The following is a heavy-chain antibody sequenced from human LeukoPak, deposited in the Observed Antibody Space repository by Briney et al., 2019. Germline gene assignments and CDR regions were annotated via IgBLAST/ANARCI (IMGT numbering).Heavy chain of an antibody. CDR3: AKGSYEYYYYMDV. CDR2: IKKKIDGGTT. CDR1: GLTFSNAW. V-gene: IGHV3-15*01. D-gene: IGHD5-18*01. J-gene: IGHJ6*03. Sequence: GGSLRLSCAASGLTFSNAWMSWVRQAPGKGLEWVGLIKKKIDGGTTDYAAPVKGRFTISRDNSKNTLYLQMNSLRAEDTAVYYCAKGSYEYYYYMDVWGKGTTVTVSS.